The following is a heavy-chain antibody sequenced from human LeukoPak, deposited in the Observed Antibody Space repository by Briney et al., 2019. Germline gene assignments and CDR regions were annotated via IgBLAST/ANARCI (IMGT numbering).Heavy chain of an antibody. Sequence: ASVNVSCKVSGYTFTELTMHWARQAPGKGLEWMGSFDPEDGERIYAQKLQGRLIMTEDTSRDTAYLELSSLRSDDTAVYYCAPRNVYKGYFDNWGQGTLVTVSS. CDR1: GYTFTELT. J-gene: IGHJ4*02. V-gene: IGHV1-24*01. CDR3: APRNVYKGYFDN. D-gene: IGHD5-24*01. CDR2: FDPEDGER.